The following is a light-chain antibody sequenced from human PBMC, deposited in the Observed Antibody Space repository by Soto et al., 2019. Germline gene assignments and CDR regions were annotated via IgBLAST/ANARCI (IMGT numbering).Light chain of an antibody. CDR2: AAS. Sequence: DLQMTQSPSSLSASVGDRVTITCRASQSIGIYLNWYQQKPGKAPKFLIYAASTLQSGVPSRFSGSGSGTDFTLTISSLQPEDFATYYCQQSHSTPPWTFGQGTKVEIK. CDR3: QQSHSTPPWT. V-gene: IGKV1-39*01. J-gene: IGKJ1*01. CDR1: QSIGIY.